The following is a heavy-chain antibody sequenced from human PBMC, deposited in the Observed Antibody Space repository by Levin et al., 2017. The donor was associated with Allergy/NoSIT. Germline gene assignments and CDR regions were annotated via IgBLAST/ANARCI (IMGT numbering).Heavy chain of an antibody. D-gene: IGHD2-2*01. J-gene: IGHJ4*02. CDR1: GYTFTSYA. Sequence: GESLKISCKASGYTFTSYAINWVRRAPGQGLEWMGWINTNTGNPTYAQGFTGRFVFSLDTSVSTAYLQISSLKAEDTAVYYCARDRVAYQLLDWGQGTLVTVSS. V-gene: IGHV7-4-1*02. CDR3: ARDRVAYQLLD. CDR2: INTNTGNP.